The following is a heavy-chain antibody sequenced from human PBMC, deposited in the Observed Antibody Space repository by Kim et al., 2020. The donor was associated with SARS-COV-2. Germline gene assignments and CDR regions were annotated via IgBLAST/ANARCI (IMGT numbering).Heavy chain of an antibody. J-gene: IGHJ4*02. CDR2: ISSSSSYI. CDR3: ARDRVEDYVWGSPDY. Sequence: GGSLRLSCAASGFTFSSYSMNWVRQAPGKGLEWVSSISSSSSYIYYADSVKGRFTISRDNAKNSLYLQMNSLRAEDTAVYYCARDRVEDYVWGSPDYWGQGTLVTVSS. D-gene: IGHD3-16*01. CDR1: GFTFSSYS. V-gene: IGHV3-21*01.